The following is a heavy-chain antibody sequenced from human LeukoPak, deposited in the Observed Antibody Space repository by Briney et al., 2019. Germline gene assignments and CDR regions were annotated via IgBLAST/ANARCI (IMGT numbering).Heavy chain of an antibody. J-gene: IGHJ5*02. V-gene: IGHV3-74*01. CDR3: ARDPDFIYGSEMPWFDP. Sequence: GGSLRLSCAASGFVFSNYWMHWVRQAPGKGLVWVSRIKTDGSTITYADSVKGRFTISRDNSKNTLYLQMNSLRAEDTAVYYCARDPDFIYGSEMPWFDPWGQGTLVTVSS. CDR1: GFVFSNYW. CDR2: IKTDGSTI. D-gene: IGHD3-10*01.